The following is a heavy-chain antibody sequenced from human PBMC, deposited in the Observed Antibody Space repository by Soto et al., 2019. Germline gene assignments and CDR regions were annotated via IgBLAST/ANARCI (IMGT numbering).Heavy chain of an antibody. Sequence: EVHLVESGGGLVQPGGSLRLSCVVSGLTFSNYWMSWVRQAPGKGLEWVANINRDGSDTYYVDSVKGRFTIPRDNIKNSLYLQLSILRAEDTAVYYFALPARECSDPGCANWCQGTLVAVSS. V-gene: IGHV3-7*01. D-gene: IGHD2-15*01. CDR1: GLTFSNYW. J-gene: IGHJ4*02. CDR2: INRDGSDT. CDR3: ALPARECSDPGCAN.